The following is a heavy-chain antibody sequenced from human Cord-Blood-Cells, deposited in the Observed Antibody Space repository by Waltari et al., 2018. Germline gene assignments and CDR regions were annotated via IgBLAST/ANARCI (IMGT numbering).Heavy chain of an antibody. Sequence: QLQLQESGPGLVKPSETLSLTCTVSGGSISSSSYYWGWIRKPPGKGLEWIGSIYYSGSTYYNPSLKSRVTISVDTSKNQFSLKLSSVTAADTAVYYCARSYKSMTTVTYFDYWGQGTLVTVSS. J-gene: IGHJ4*02. V-gene: IGHV4-39*01. CDR1: GGSISSSSYY. CDR2: IYYSGST. D-gene: IGHD4-17*01. CDR3: ARSYKSMTTVTYFDY.